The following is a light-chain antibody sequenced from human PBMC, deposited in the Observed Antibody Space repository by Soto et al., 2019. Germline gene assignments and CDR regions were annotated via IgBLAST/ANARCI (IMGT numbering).Light chain of an antibody. CDR3: QQYNDWLRT. J-gene: IGKJ1*01. Sequence: EIVMTQSPATLSVSPGERATLSYRASQSVSSNLAWYQQKPGQAPRLLIYGASTRATGIPARFSGSGSGTEFSLTISSLQSGDFAVYFCQQYNDWLRTFGQGTKVEIK. CDR2: GAS. CDR1: QSVSSN. V-gene: IGKV3-15*01.